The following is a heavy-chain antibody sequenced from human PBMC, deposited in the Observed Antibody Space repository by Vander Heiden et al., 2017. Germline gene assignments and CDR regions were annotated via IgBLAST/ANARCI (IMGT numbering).Heavy chain of an antibody. CDR1: GGSVNGYY. V-gene: IGHV4-59*08. Sequence: QVRLQESGPGLLKPSETLSLTCTVSGGSVNGYYWSWFRQPPGKGLEWIAFVYYTGSTDYNPSLKSRVTISVDTSNNQFSLRLTSVTAADTAAYYCGRHVNFYDSTGHDAFDIWGHGTMVTVFS. D-gene: IGHD3-22*01. J-gene: IGHJ3*02. CDR3: GRHVNFYDSTGHDAFDI. CDR2: VYYTGST.